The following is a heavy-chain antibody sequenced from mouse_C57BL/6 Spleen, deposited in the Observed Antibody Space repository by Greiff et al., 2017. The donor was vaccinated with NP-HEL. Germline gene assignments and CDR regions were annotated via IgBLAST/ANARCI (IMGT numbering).Heavy chain of an antibody. CDR1: GYTFTSYW. V-gene: IGHV1-69*01. D-gene: IGHD1-1*01. J-gene: IGHJ4*01. Sequence: QVQLQQPGAELVMPGASVKLSCKASGYTFTSYWMHWVKQRPGQGLEWIGEIDPSDSYTNSNPKFKGKSTLTVDKSSSTAYMQLSSLTSEDAAVYYCARKYYGSSYAMDYWGQGTSVTVSS. CDR2: IDPSDSYT. CDR3: ARKYYGSSYAMDY.